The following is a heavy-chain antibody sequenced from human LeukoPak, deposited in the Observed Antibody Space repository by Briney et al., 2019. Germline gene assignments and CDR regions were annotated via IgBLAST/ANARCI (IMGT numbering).Heavy chain of an antibody. D-gene: IGHD3-3*01. J-gene: IGHJ6*03. V-gene: IGHV1-18*01. CDR1: GYSFSNYG. CDR2: ISTYNGNT. CDR3: ARVFTIFGVVITYYMDV. Sequence: GASVKVSCKPSGYSFSNYGISWVRQAPGRGLEWMGWISTYNGNTNYAQKFQGRVTMTTDTSTSTAYMELRSLRFDDTAVYYCARVFTIFGVVITYYMDVWAKGPRSPSP.